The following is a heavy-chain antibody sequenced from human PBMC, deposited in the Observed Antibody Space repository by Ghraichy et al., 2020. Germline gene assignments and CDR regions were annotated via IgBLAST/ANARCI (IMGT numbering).Heavy chain of an antibody. J-gene: IGHJ4*02. CDR1: GFTFDDYA. D-gene: IGHD3-22*01. CDR3: AKAGNLDYYDSSTYYSYYFDY. V-gene: IGHV3-9*01. CDR2: ISWNSGSI. Sequence: GGSLRLSCAASGFTFDDYAMHWVRQAPGKGLEWVSGISWNSGSIAYADSVKGRFTISRDNAKNSLYLQMNSLRVEDTALYYCAKAGNLDYYDSSTYYSYYFDYWGQGTLVTVSS.